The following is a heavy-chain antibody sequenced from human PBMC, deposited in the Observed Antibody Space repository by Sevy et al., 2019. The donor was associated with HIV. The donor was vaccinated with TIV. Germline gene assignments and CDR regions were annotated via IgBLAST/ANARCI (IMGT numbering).Heavy chain of an antibody. CDR3: AGGDTTMITDLDY. D-gene: IGHD3-16*01. J-gene: IGHJ4*02. CDR1: GLTLTTTG. V-gene: IGHV3-23*01. CDR2: VTSDGTT. Sequence: GGSLRLSCAASGLTLTTTGMSWVRQAPGKGLEWVAGVTSDGTTYYADSVRDRFTVSRDNSKNTRYLQLNSLRADDTAVFYCAGGDTTMITDLDYWGQGTLVTVSS.